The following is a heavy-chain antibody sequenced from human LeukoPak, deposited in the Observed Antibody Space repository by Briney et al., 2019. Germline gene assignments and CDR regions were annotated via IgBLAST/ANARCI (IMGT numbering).Heavy chain of an antibody. D-gene: IGHD3-16*01. V-gene: IGHV3-23*01. Sequence: GGSLRLSCAASGLTFSSYAMSWVRQAPGKGLEWVSLISGSGDRAYYADSVKGRFTISRDNSKNTLYLQMNSLRAEDTAVYFCAKRGGGIDDFDDWGQGTLVTVSS. CDR2: ISGSGDRA. CDR3: AKRGGGIDDFDD. CDR1: GLTFSSYA. J-gene: IGHJ4*02.